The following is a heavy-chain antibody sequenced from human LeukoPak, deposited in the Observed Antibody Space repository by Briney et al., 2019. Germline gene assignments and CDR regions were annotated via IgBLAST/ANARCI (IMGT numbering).Heavy chain of an antibody. CDR1: GGIFSSYA. J-gene: IGHJ6*02. V-gene: IGHV1-69*13. CDR3: ARAGTVRGYSYVSGMDV. CDR2: IIPIFGTA. D-gene: IGHD5-18*01. Sequence: SVKVSCKASGGIFSSYAISWVRQAPGQGLEWMGGIIPIFGTANYAQKFQGRVTITADESTSTAYMELSSLRSEDTAVYYCARAGTVRGYSYVSGMDVWGQGTTVTVSS.